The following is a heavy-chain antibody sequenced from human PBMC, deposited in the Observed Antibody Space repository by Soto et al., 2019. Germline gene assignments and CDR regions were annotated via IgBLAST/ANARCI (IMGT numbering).Heavy chain of an antibody. CDR2: IIPILGIA. J-gene: IGHJ5*02. CDR3: ARDCASTSCYAYP. V-gene: IGHV1-69*08. D-gene: IGHD2-2*01. CDR1: GGTFSSYT. Sequence: QVQLVQSGAEVKKPGSSVKVSCKASGGTFSSYTISWVRQAPGQGLEWMGRIIPILGIANYAQKFQGRVTXTXHXXTTTAYRELTSLRSEDTAVYYCARDCASTSCYAYPWGQGTLVTASA.